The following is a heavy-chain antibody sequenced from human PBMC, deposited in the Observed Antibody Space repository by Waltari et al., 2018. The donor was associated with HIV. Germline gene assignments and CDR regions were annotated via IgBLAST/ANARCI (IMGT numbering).Heavy chain of an antibody. CDR3: ARDQSLYGSGSYSGYYYYGMDV. D-gene: IGHD3-10*01. CDR2: IDTRGST. Sequence: QVQLQESGPGLVKPSQTLSLTCTVSGGSISSGSYYWSWIRQPAGKGLAWIGRIDTRGSTNPTPSLKSRVTISVDTSKNQFSLKLSSVTAADTAVYYCARDQSLYGSGSYSGYYYYGMDVWGQGTTVTVSS. V-gene: IGHV4-61*02. CDR1: GGSISSGSYY. J-gene: IGHJ6*02.